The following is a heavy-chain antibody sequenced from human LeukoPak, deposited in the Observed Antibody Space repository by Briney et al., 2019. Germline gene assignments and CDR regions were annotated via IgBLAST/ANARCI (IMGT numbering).Heavy chain of an antibody. Sequence: GSLRLSCEASGFLMSDHYMNWVRQAPGKGLEWLAYISSSGDTTYYAESVRGRFALSRDDGKNSLTLHMNGLRDDDTAVYYCARESTAFDYWGQGTLVTVSP. CDR2: ISSSGDTT. CDR3: ARESTAFDY. J-gene: IGHJ4*02. D-gene: IGHD2-21*02. V-gene: IGHV3-11*04. CDR1: GFLMSDHY.